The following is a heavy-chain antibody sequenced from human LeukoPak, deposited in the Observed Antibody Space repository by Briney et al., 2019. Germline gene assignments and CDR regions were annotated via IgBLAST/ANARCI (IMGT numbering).Heavy chain of an antibody. CDR1: GFTFSSYS. J-gene: IGHJ2*01. V-gene: IGHV3-21*01. CDR3: ARGLRDCTSTSCFKYWYFDL. CDR2: ISSSSSYI. D-gene: IGHD2-2*01. Sequence: GGSLRLSCAASGFTFSSYSMNWVRQAPGKGLEWVSSISSSSSYIYYADSVKGRFTISRDNAKNTLYLQVGSLRAEDMAVYYCARGLRDCTSTSCFKYWYFDLWGRGTLVTVSS.